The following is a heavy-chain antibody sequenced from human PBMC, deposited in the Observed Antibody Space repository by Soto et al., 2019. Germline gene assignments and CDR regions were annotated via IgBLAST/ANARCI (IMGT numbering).Heavy chain of an antibody. CDR1: GFTFSSYA. V-gene: IGHV3-30*04. J-gene: IGHJ2*01. CDR2: ISYDGSNK. D-gene: IGHD6-19*01. Sequence: GGSLRLSCAASGFTFSSYAMHWVRQAPGKGLEWVAVISYDGSNKYYADSVKGRFTISRDNSKNTLYLQMNSLRAEDTAVYYCARDLNLSSGSPKYWYFDLWGRGTLVTVSS. CDR3: ARDLNLSSGSPKYWYFDL.